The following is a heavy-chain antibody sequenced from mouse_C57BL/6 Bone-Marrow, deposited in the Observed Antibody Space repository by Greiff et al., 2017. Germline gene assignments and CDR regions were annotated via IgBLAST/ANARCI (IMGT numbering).Heavy chain of an antibody. CDR2: IDPSDSYT. CDR3: ARTSLYYYGSSFYAMDY. D-gene: IGHD1-1*01. V-gene: IGHV1-69*01. CDR1: GYTFTSYW. J-gene: IGHJ4*01. Sequence: LQQPGAELVMPGASVKLSCKASGYTFTSYWMHWVKQRPGQGLEWIGGIDPSDSYTNYNQKFKGKSTLTVDKSSSTAYMQLSSLTSEDSAVYYCARTSLYYYGSSFYAMDYWGQGTSVTVSS.